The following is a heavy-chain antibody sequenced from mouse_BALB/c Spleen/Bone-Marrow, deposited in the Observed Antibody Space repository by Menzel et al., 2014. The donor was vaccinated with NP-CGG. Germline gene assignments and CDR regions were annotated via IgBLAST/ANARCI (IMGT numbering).Heavy chain of an antibody. CDR2: ILPGRGSP. CDR1: GYTFTNYW. V-gene: IGHV1-9*01. J-gene: IGHJ4*01. Sequence: VKLVESGAELMRPGASVKISCKASGYTFTNYWIEWVKRRPGHGLEWIGEILPGRGSPNYNEKFKGKATFALGTSSNTSYMQLSSLTSEDSAVYYCARKGALRAMDYWGQGSSVTVSS. CDR3: ARKGALRAMDY.